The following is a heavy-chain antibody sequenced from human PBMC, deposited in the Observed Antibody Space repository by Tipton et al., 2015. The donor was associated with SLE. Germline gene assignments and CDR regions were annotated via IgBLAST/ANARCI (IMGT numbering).Heavy chain of an antibody. CDR3: ANALGL. V-gene: IGHV3-66*01. D-gene: IGHD2-2*01. CDR2: IYTDGGT. CDR1: GFTVGSNF. Sequence: SLRLSCLASGFTVGSNFMSWVRQAPGKGPEWVSVIYTDGGTYYAASVKGRFTVSRDNSKNTMSLQMNSLRAEDTAIYYCANALGLWGQGTLVTVSS. J-gene: IGHJ4*02.